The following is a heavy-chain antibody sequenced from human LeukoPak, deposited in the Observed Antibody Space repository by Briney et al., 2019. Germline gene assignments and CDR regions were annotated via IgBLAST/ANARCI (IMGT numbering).Heavy chain of an antibody. CDR3: ARDGGGGGSGSYPH. Sequence: QSGGSLRLSCAASGFTFSSYWMSWVRQAPGKGLEWVANIKQDESEKYYVDSVKGRFTISRDNAKNSLYLQMNSLRAEDTAVYYCARDGGGGGSGSYPHWGQGTLVTVSS. CDR1: GFTFSSYW. J-gene: IGHJ4*02. CDR2: IKQDESEK. D-gene: IGHD3-10*01. V-gene: IGHV3-7*03.